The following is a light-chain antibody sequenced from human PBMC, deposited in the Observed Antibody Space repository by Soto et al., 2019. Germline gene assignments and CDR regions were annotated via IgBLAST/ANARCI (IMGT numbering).Light chain of an antibody. CDR3: QQRSNWPT. J-gene: IGKJ5*01. Sequence: EIVLTQSPVTLSLSPGARAPLSCRASQSVSSYLAWYQHKPGQAPRLLIYDASNRATGIPARFSGSGYGTDFTLTISSLEPEDFAVYYCQQRSNWPTFGQGTRLEIK. CDR2: DAS. V-gene: IGKV3-11*01. CDR1: QSVSSY.